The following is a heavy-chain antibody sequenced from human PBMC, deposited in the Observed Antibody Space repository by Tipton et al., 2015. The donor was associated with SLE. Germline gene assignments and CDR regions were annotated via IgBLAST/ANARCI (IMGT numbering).Heavy chain of an antibody. V-gene: IGHV4-4*08. CDR1: GGSFSGYY. Sequence: TLSLTCAVYGGSFSGYYWSWIRQPPGKGLEWIGYIYTSGSTNYNPSLKSRVTISVDTSKNQFSLKLSSVTAADTAVYYCASGYYDSSGYWGAFDIWGQGTMVTVSS. CDR3: ASGYYDSSGYWGAFDI. CDR2: IYTSGST. J-gene: IGHJ3*02. D-gene: IGHD3-22*01.